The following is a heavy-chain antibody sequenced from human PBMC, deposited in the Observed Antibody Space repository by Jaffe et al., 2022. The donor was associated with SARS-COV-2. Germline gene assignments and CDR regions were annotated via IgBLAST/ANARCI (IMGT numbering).Heavy chain of an antibody. CDR3: ASHSYPHYFDY. J-gene: IGHJ4*02. CDR2: IYYSGST. CDR1: GGSISSSSYY. Sequence: QLQLQESGPGLVKPSETLSLTCTVSGGSISSSSYYWGWIRQPPGKGLEWIGSIYYSGSTYYNPSLKSRVTISVDTSKNQFSLKLSSVTAADTAVYYCASHSYPHYFDYWGQGTLVTVSS. D-gene: IGHD5-18*01. V-gene: IGHV4-39*01.